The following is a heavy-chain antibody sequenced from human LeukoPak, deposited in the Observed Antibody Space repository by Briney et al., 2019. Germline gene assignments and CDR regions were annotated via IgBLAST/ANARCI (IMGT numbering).Heavy chain of an antibody. CDR1: GGSISGSY. J-gene: IGHJ4*02. V-gene: IGHV4-59*12. D-gene: IGHD3-9*01. CDR2: MYNSGST. Sequence: SETLSLTCTVSGGSISGSYWSWIRQPPGKGLEWIAYMYNSGSTNYNPSLKSRVTISVDTSKNQFSLKLSSVTAADTAVYYCARGPRYFVRWGQGTLVTVSS. CDR3: ARGPRYFVR.